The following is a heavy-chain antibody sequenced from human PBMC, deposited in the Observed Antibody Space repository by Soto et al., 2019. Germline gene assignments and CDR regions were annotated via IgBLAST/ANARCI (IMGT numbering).Heavy chain of an antibody. CDR2: ISGSGGNN. CDR1: GFIFGSYA. J-gene: IGHJ4*02. V-gene: IGHV3-23*01. Sequence: EVQLMESGGDLVQPGGSLRLSCAASGFIFGSYAMSWVRQAPGKGLDWVSAISGSGGNNYYAGSVQGRFTISRDNSKNTLYLQMNTLRAEDTALYYCAMFLVESGGSCGWPWFFENWGQGILVTVSS. CDR3: AMFLVESGGSCGWPWFFEN. D-gene: IGHD6-25*01.